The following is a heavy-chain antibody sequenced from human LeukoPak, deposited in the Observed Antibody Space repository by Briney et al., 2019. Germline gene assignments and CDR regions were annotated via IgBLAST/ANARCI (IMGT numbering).Heavy chain of an antibody. V-gene: IGHV3-48*03. Sequence: GGSLRLSCAASGFTFSGYEMHWVRQAPGKWLEWVSYISSSGSSIFYADSVKGRFTISRDNAKNSLYLQMNSLRAEDTAVYYCAWIYGGNSGVLGHLGQGTLFAVSS. J-gene: IGHJ4*02. CDR3: AWIYGGNSGVLGH. D-gene: IGHD4-23*01. CDR1: GFTFSGYE. CDR2: ISSSGSSI.